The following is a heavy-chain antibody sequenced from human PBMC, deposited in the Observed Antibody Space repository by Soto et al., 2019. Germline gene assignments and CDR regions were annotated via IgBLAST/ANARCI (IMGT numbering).Heavy chain of an antibody. CDR2: INPSGGST. CDR1: GYTFTSYY. D-gene: IGHD5-12*01. CDR3: ARDGERWLQSLRDYYGMDV. J-gene: IGHJ6*02. Sequence: QVQLVQSGAEVKKPGASVKVSCKASGYTFTSYYMHWVRQAPGQGLEWMGIINPSGGSTSYAQKFQGRVTMTRDTSTITVYMELSSLRSEDTAVYYCARDGERWLQSLRDYYGMDVWGQGTTVTVSS. V-gene: IGHV1-46*01.